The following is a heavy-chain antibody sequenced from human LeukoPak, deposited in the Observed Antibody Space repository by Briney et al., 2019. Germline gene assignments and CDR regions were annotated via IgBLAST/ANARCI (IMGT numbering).Heavy chain of an antibody. CDR2: IYYSGST. CDR3: ARAHTSSWYMDY. V-gene: IGHV4-59*01. D-gene: IGHD6-13*01. CDR1: GGSISSYY. Sequence: SETLSLTCSVSGGSISSYYWNWIRQPPAKGLEWIGYIYYSGSTNYNPSLKSRVTISVDTSENQLSLKLSSVTAADTALYYCARAHTSSWYMDYWGQGTLVTVSS. J-gene: IGHJ4*02.